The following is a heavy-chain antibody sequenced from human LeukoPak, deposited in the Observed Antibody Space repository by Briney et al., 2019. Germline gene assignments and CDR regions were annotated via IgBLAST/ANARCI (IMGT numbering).Heavy chain of an antibody. CDR2: ISAYNGNT. D-gene: IGHD1-1*01. J-gene: IGHJ5*02. Sequence: GASVKLSCKASGYTFTSYGISWVRQAPGQGLEWMGWISAYNGNTNYAKKLQGRVTMTTDTSTSTAYMELRSLRSDDTAVYYCARDYDWNDPSNWFDPWGQGTLVTVSS. V-gene: IGHV1-18*01. CDR1: GYTFTSYG. CDR3: ARDYDWNDPSNWFDP.